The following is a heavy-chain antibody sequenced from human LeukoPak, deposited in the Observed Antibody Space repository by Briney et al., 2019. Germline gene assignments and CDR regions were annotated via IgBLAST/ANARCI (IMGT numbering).Heavy chain of an antibody. D-gene: IGHD3-22*01. CDR3: ARVYVDDSSGYYYGD. CDR2: VFYSGKT. J-gene: IGHJ4*02. Sequence: SETLSLTCTVSGGSISISSYYWGWIRQSQGKGLEWIGYVFYSGKTDYSLSLRSRVSMSVDTSKNQFDLKVTCVTAADTAVYYCARVYVDDSSGYYYGDWGQGTLVTVSS. CDR1: GGSISISSYY. V-gene: IGHV4-61*05.